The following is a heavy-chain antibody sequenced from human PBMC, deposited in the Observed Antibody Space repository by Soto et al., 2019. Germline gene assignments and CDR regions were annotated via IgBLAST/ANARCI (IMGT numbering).Heavy chain of an antibody. V-gene: IGHV3-23*01. D-gene: IGHD3-10*01. CDR3: AKGCRAMVRGALGDYYYGMDV. CDR1: GFTFSSYA. Sequence: GGSLRLSCAASGFTFSSYAMSWVRQAPGKGLEWVSAISGSGGSTYYAHSVKGRFTISRDNSKNTLYLQMNSLRAEDTAVYYCAKGCRAMVRGALGDYYYGMDVWGQGTTVTVXS. CDR2: ISGSGGST. J-gene: IGHJ6*02.